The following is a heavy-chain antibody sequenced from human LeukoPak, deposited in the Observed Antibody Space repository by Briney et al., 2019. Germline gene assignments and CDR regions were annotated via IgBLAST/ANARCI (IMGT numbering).Heavy chain of an antibody. Sequence: GSLRLSCAASGFTFSSYAMHWVRQAPGKGLEWVAFIQFDGSDKYYADSVKGRFTISRDNSKNTLYLQMNSLRPEDTSVYYCAKDQQLQPFHYWGQGTLVTVSS. CDR3: AKDQQLQPFHY. D-gene: IGHD2-2*01. CDR2: IQFDGSDK. V-gene: IGHV3-30*02. J-gene: IGHJ4*02. CDR1: GFTFSSYA.